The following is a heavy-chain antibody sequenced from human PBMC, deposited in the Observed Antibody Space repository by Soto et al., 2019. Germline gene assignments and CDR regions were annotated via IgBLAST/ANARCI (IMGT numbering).Heavy chain of an antibody. J-gene: IGHJ6*02. Sequence: QVQLVESGGGVVQPGRSLRLSCAASGFTFRSYGMHWVRQAPGTGLEWVAVISYDGSNKYYADSVTGRLTISRDNSKNTLYLKRNSLRAEDRAVYSCAEYLLGPGRAYGMDVWGQGTTVTVSS. V-gene: IGHV3-30*18. CDR3: AEYLLGPGRAYGMDV. CDR1: GFTFRSYG. D-gene: IGHD7-27*01. CDR2: ISYDGSNK.